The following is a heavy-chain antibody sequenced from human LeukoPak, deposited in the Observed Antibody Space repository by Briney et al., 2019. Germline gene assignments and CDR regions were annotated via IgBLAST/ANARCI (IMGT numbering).Heavy chain of an antibody. CDR3: ARARSLWFGEYYS. J-gene: IGHJ4*02. CDR1: GFTFSSYS. CDR2: ISSSSSYI. V-gene: IGHV3-21*03. Sequence: GGSLRLSCAASGFTFSSYSMNWVRQAPGKGLEWASSISSSSSYIYYADSVKGRFTISRDNAKNSLYLQMNSLRAEDTAVYYCARARSLWFGEYYSWGQGTLVTVSS. D-gene: IGHD3-10*01.